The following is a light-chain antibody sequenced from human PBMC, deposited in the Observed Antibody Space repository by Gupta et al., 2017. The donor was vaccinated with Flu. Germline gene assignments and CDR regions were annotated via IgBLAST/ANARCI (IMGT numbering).Light chain of an antibody. Sequence: QSALTQPASVSGSPGQSITISCTGTSSDVGGYKYVSWYQHHPGKAPKLLIYEVSSRPSGVSNRFSGSKSGNTASLTISGLQAEDEADYYCSSYTSRATWVFGGGTKLNVL. CDR3: SSYTSRATWV. V-gene: IGLV2-14*01. CDR2: EVS. J-gene: IGLJ2*01. CDR1: SSDVGGYKY.